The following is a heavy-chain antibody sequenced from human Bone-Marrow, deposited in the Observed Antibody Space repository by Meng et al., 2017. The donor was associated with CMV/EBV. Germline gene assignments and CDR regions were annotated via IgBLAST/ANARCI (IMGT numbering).Heavy chain of an antibody. CDR2: ISAYNGNT. CDR1: GYTFTSYG. CDR3: ARDLKQWLVQGMTIDY. J-gene: IGHJ4*02. Sequence: ASVKVSCKASGYTFTSYGISWVRQAPGQGLEWMGWISAYNGNTNYAQKLQGRVTMTTDTSTSTAYMELRSLRSDDTAVYYCARDLKQWLVQGMTIDYCGQRTLVTVSS. V-gene: IGHV1-18*01. D-gene: IGHD6-19*01.